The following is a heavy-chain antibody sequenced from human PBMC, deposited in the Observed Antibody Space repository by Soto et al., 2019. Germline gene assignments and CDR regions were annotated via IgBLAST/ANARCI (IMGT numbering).Heavy chain of an antibody. Sequence: PSQTVSLTCSVSGGSVSGTSFYWSWIRQPPGKRLEWIGYLYSSGTTNYNPSLKGRVSISVDTYKNQFSLRLSSVTAADEAVYYCARGPSSGYYYSLDGYWGQGALV. CDR2: LYSSGTT. V-gene: IGHV4-61*01. CDR3: ARGPSSGYYYSLDGY. D-gene: IGHD3-22*01. CDR1: GGSVSGTSFY. J-gene: IGHJ4*02.